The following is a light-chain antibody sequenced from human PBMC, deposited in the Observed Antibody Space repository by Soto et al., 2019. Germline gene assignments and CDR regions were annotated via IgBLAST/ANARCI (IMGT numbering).Light chain of an antibody. J-gene: IGLJ1*01. CDR3: GTWDSRLSVVV. CDR1: ISNIGNNY. CDR2: DNN. V-gene: IGLV1-51*01. Sequence: QSVLTQPPSVSAAPGQKVTISCSGGISNIGNNYVSWYQQLPGTAPKLLIYDNNKRPSRIPDRFSGYKSGTSATLGITGLQTGDDADYYCGTWDSRLSVVVVGTGTTVTVL.